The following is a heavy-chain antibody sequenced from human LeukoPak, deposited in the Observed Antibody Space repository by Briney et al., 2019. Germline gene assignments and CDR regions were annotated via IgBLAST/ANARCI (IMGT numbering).Heavy chain of an antibody. CDR1: EFTFSNYV. Sequence: GGSLRLSCAASEFTFSNYVMNWIRQAPGKGLEWVSSIRQSGDITYYADSVKGRITISRDNSKNTLSLQMNSLSREDTAIYYCVRRGGSDGWGAFDIWGQGTVVTVSS. J-gene: IGHJ3*02. D-gene: IGHD5-24*01. CDR3: VRRGGSDGWGAFDI. V-gene: IGHV3-23*01. CDR2: IRQSGDIT.